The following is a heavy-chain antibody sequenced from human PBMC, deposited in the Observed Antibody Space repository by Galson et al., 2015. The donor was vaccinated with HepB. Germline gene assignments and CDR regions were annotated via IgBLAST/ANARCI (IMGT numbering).Heavy chain of an antibody. CDR1: GDSVSGNIVS. J-gene: IGHJ4*02. D-gene: IGHD2-2*01. V-gene: IGHV6-1*01. Sequence: CAISGDSVSGNIVSWNWIRQSLSRGLEWLGRTYFRSKWYYDYAVSVKSRITINPDTSENQFSLQLHSVTPEDTAVYYCAGAGYCRSTYCFFAYCGQGTLVTVSS. CDR3: AGAGYCRSTYCFFAY. CDR2: TYFRSKWYY.